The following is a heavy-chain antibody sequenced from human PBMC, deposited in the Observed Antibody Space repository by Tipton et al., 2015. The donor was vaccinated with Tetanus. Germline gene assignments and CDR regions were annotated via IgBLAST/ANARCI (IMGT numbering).Heavy chain of an antibody. J-gene: IGHJ3*02. Sequence: LVKPTQTLTLTCTFSGFSLRTSGMHVTWIRQPPGKALEWLARIDWDDEKFYSTSLKTRLTISKDTSKNQVVLTVTKMDPVDTATYYCARIRSYGPHDIIDIWGQGTMVTVSS. CDR2: IDWDDEK. V-gene: IGHV2-70*04. D-gene: IGHD5-18*01. CDR3: ARIRSYGPHDIIDI. CDR1: GFSLRTSGMH.